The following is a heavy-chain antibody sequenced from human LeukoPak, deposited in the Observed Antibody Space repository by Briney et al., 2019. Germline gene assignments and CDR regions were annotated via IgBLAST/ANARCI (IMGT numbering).Heavy chain of an antibody. D-gene: IGHD1-7*01. CDR2: ISSSSSTI. V-gene: IGHV3-48*04. Sequence: GGSLRLSCAASGFTFSGYAMNWVRQAPGKGLEWVSYISSSSSTIQYADSVRGRFTISRDNAKNSLYLQMSSLRAEDTAVYYCAREGGLTGTTDYYYMDVWGKGTTVTVS. CDR3: AREGGLTGTTDYYYMDV. J-gene: IGHJ6*03. CDR1: GFTFSGYA.